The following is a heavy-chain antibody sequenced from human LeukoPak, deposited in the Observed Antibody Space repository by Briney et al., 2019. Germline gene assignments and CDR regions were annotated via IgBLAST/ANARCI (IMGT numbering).Heavy chain of an antibody. J-gene: IGHJ4*02. Sequence: SETLSLTCTVSGGSISSYYWSWIRQPPGKGLEWIGEINHGGSTNYNPSLKSRVTVSVDTSKNQFSLKLSSVTAADTAVYYCARAGGYYGSFEGIDYWGQGTLVTVSS. V-gene: IGHV4-34*01. CDR2: INHGGST. CDR1: GGSISSYY. D-gene: IGHD3-10*01. CDR3: ARAGGYYGSFEGIDY.